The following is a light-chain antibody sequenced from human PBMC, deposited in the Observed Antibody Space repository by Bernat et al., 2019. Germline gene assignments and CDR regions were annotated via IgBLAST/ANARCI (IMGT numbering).Light chain of an antibody. CDR1: QSVNSF. J-gene: IGKJ4*01. V-gene: IGKV3-20*01. Sequence: EIVLTQSPGTLSLSPGERATLSCRASQSVNSFLAWYQQRPGQPPMLLIYGASSRATGIPDRFSGSESGTDFTLTISRLEPEDFAVYYCNQYGGSPRTFGGGTKVEIK. CDR2: GAS. CDR3: NQYGGSPRT.